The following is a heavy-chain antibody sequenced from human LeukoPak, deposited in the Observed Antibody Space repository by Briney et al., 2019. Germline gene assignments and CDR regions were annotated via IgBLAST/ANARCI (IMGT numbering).Heavy chain of an antibody. V-gene: IGHV1-18*01. Sequence: ASVKVSCKASGGTFSSYAISWVRQAPGQGLEWMGWISGYNGNANYAQKLQGRVTMTTDTSTNTAYMELRSLRSDDTAVYYCAREYSEYCTSTSCYPYTFDIWGQGTMVTVSS. CDR2: ISGYNGNA. CDR1: GGTFSSYA. CDR3: AREYSEYCTSTSCYPYTFDI. D-gene: IGHD2-2*01. J-gene: IGHJ3*02.